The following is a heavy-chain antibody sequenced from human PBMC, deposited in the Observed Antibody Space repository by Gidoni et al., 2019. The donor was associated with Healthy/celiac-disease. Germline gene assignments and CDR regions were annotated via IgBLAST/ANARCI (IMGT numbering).Heavy chain of an antibody. D-gene: IGHD2-21*02. Sequence: EVQLVESGGGLVQPGGSLRLSCAASGFTFSSCWMSWVRQAPGKGLEWVANIKQDGSEKYYVDSVKGRFTISRDNAKNSLYLQMNSLRAEDTAVYYCARDQGIIVVVTHWYFDLWGRGTLVTVSS. CDR1: GFTFSSCW. J-gene: IGHJ2*01. V-gene: IGHV3-7*01. CDR3: ARDQGIIVVVTHWYFDL. CDR2: IKQDGSEK.